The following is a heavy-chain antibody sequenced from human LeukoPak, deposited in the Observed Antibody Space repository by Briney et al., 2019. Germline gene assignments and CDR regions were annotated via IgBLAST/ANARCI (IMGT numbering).Heavy chain of an antibody. CDR3: SYGGNWAPVDY. Sequence: PGGSLRLSCAASGFTLSSYGMHLVRQAPAKGQEWGAFIRYDGSNKYYADSVKGRFTISRDDSKNNLYLQMNSLRAEATAVFYCSYGGNWAPVDYWGQGTLVTVSS. D-gene: IGHD4-23*01. CDR1: GFTLSSYG. J-gene: IGHJ4*02. V-gene: IGHV3-30*02. CDR2: IRYDGSNK.